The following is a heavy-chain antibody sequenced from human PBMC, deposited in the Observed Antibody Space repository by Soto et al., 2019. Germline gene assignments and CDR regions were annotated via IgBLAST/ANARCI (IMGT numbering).Heavy chain of an antibody. V-gene: IGHV4-59*01. CDR1: GGSISSYY. CDR3: ARSTWNQLDY. J-gene: IGHJ4*02. CDR2: IYYSGST. D-gene: IGHD1-1*01. Sequence: QVQLQESGPGLVKPSETLSLTCTVSGGSISSYYWSWIRQPPGKGLEWIGYIYYSGSTNYNPSLKIRVTISVDTPKYQFSLKLSSVTAADTAVYYCARSTWNQLDYWGQGTLVTVSS.